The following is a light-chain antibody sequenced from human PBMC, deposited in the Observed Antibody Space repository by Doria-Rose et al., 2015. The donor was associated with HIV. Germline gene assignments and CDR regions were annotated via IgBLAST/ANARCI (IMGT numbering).Light chain of an antibody. Sequence: IVMTQSPESLGMSLGERATLNCKSNQSLLYTSKNYLAWYQQKPGQPPKLLIYCASTRQSVVPARFSGSGSGTDFTLTISSLEAEDVAVYYCQQYYDTPSFGPGTTVDIK. CDR1: QSLLYTSKNY. V-gene: IGKV4-1*01. CDR2: CAS. J-gene: IGKJ3*01. CDR3: QQYYDTPS.